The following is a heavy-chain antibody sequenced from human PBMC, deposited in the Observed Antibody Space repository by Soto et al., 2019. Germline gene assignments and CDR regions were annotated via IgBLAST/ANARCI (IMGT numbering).Heavy chain of an antibody. J-gene: IGHJ4*02. V-gene: IGHV1-2*04. Sequence: ASVKVSCKASGYTFTGYYMHWVRQAPGQGLEWMGWINPNSGGTNYAQKFQGWVTMTRDTSISTAYMELSRLRSDDTAVYYCARDVGYWSSTSCYRLDYWGQGTLVTVSS. CDR2: INPNSGGT. CDR1: GYTFTGYY. CDR3: ARDVGYWSSTSCYRLDY. D-gene: IGHD2-2*01.